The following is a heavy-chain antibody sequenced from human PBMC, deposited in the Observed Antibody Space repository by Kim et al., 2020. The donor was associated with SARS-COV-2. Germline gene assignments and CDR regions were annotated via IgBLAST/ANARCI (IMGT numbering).Heavy chain of an antibody. V-gene: IGHV1-46*01. J-gene: IGHJ4*02. CDR3: AREMATISQRDY. Sequence: SYAQKFQGRVTMTRDTSTSTVYMELSSLRSEDTAVYYCAREMATISQRDYWGQGTLVTVSS. D-gene: IGHD5-12*01.